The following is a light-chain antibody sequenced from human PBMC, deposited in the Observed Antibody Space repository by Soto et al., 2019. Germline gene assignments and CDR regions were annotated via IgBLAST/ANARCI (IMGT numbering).Light chain of an antibody. V-gene: IGKV3-20*01. Sequence: EVVLTQSPGTLSLSPGERATLSCRASQAVSSILLAWYQQKPGQAPRLLIYGASSRATGIPDRFSGSGSGTDFTLTVSRLEPEDFAVYYCQQYGSSPITFGQGTRLEIK. J-gene: IGKJ5*01. CDR2: GAS. CDR3: QQYGSSPIT. CDR1: QAVSSIL.